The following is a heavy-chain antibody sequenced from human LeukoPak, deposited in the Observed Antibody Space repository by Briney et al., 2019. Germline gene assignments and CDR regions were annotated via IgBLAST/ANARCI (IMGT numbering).Heavy chain of an antibody. D-gene: IGHD1-26*01. CDR2: ISGSGGST. Sequence: PGGSLRLSCAASGFTFSSYAMSWVRQAPGKGLEWVSAISGSGGSTYYADSVKGRFTISRDNSKNTLYLQMNSLRAEDTAVYYCAKAGFSGSTFSLFDYWGQGTLVTVSS. CDR1: GFTFSSYA. J-gene: IGHJ4*02. V-gene: IGHV3-23*01. CDR3: AKAGFSGSTFSLFDY.